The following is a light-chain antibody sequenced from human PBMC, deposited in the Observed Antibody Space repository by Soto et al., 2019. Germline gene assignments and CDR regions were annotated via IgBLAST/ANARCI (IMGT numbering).Light chain of an antibody. CDR1: QSVSSSY. CDR2: GAS. CDR3: QQYGSSPLYT. J-gene: IGKJ2*01. V-gene: IGKV3-20*01. Sequence: EIVLTQSPGTLSLSPGERATLSCSASQSVSSSYLAWYQQKPGQAPRLLIYGASSRATGIPDRFSGSGSGADFTITISRLEPEDFAVYYCQQYGSSPLYTFGQGTKLEIK.